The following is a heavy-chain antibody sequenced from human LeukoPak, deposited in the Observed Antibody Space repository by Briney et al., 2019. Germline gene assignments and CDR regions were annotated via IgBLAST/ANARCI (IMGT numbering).Heavy chain of an antibody. V-gene: IGHV1-2*02. Sequence: GASVKVSCKASGYTFTGYYMHWVRQAPGQGLEWMGWINPNSGGTNYAQKFQGRVTMTRDTSISTAYMELSRLRSDDTAVYYCARDGYCSGGSCLPDKYYYYMDVWGKGTTVTISS. CDR3: ARDGYCSGGSCLPDKYYYYMDV. J-gene: IGHJ6*03. CDR1: GYTFTGYY. D-gene: IGHD2-15*01. CDR2: INPNSGGT.